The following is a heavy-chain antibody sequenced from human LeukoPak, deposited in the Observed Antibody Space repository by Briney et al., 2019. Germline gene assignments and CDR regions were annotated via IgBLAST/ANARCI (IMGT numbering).Heavy chain of an antibody. D-gene: IGHD5-12*01. J-gene: IGHJ4*02. CDR3: AKDNPLRPPTNPDY. V-gene: IGHV3-23*01. CDR1: GFTFSNYA. CDR2: ITGSGTNR. Sequence: AGGSLRLSCVASGFTFSNYAMSWVRQAPGKGLEWVSAITGSGTNRYYADSVKGRFTISRDNSKNTLYLQMNSLRAEDTAVYYCAKDNPLRPPTNPDYWGQGTLVTVSS.